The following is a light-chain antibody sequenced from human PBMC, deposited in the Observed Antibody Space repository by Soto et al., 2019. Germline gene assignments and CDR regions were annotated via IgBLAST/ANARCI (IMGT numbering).Light chain of an antibody. Sequence: QSVLTQPPSVSGAPGQRVTISCTGSSSNIGAGYDVHWYQLLPGTAPKLLIHGNTNRPSGVPDRFSGSKSGTSASLAITGLQAEDEADYYCQSYDSSRSGVVFGGGTKLTVL. V-gene: IGLV1-40*01. CDR3: QSYDSSRSGVV. CDR1: SSNIGAGYD. CDR2: GNT. J-gene: IGLJ2*01.